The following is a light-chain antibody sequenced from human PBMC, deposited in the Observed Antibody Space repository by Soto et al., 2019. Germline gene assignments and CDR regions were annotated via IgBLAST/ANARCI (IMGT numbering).Light chain of an antibody. CDR3: QQYNSYSPT. Sequence: DIQMTQSPSSVSASVGDRVTITCRASQSISVWLDWYQQKAGKAPNLLIYKASRLESGVPSRFSGSGSETEFTLTISGLQPGDSATYYCQQYNSYSPTFGQGTKVDI. J-gene: IGKJ1*01. V-gene: IGKV1-5*03. CDR2: KAS. CDR1: QSISVW.